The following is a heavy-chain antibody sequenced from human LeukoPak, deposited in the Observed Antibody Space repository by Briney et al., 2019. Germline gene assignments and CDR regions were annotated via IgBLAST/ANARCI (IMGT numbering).Heavy chain of an antibody. CDR3: ARAYDFWSGYYDWYYFDY. CDR1: GYTFTSYG. D-gene: IGHD3-3*01. J-gene: IGHJ4*02. CDR2: INPGNGDT. Sequence: GASVKVSCKASGYTFTSYGISWVRQAPGQRLEWMGWINPGNGDTRYSQYFQGRVTITRDTSATTAYMELSSLRSEDMAVYYCARAYDFWSGYYDWYYFDYWGQGTLVTVSS. V-gene: IGHV1-3*03.